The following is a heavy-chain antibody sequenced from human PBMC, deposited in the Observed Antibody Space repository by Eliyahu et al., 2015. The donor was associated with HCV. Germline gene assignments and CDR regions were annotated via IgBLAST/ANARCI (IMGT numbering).Heavy chain of an antibody. V-gene: IGHV1-2*06. J-gene: IGHJ5*02. Sequence: QVQLVQSGAEVKKPGPSVKXSCKASGYXLTXSYXHWVRQXPGQGLEWMGRINPNSGGTSYAQKFQGRVTMTRDTSISTAYMELSRLTSDDSAVYYCARESRRYSSSWYDVNWFDPWGQGTLVTVSS. CDR2: INPNSGGT. CDR1: GYXLTXSY. CDR3: ARESRRYSSSWYDVNWFDP. D-gene: IGHD6-13*01.